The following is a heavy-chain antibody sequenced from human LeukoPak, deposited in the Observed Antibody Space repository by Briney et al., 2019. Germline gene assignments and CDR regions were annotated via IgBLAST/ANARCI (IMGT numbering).Heavy chain of an antibody. V-gene: IGHV3-23*01. CDR2: ISGSGGST. CDR3: ANLVGANYYYYYMDV. D-gene: IGHD1-26*01. J-gene: IGHJ6*03. Sequence: GGSLRLSCAASGFTFSNYGMHWVRQTPGKGLEWVSAISGSGGSTYYADSVKGRFTISRDNSKNTLYLQMNSLRAEDTAVYYCANLVGANYYYYYMDVWGKGTTVTISS. CDR1: GFTFSNYG.